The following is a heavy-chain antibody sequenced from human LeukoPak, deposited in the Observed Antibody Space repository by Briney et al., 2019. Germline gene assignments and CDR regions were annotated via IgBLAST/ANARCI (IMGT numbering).Heavy chain of an antibody. Sequence: PGRSLRLSCAASGFTFSSYAMHWVRQAPGKGLEWVAVISYDGSNKYYADSVKGRFTISRDNAKNSLYLQMNSLRAEDTAVYYCAREGIAVAGTYFDYWGQGTLVTVSS. CDR2: ISYDGSNK. J-gene: IGHJ4*02. CDR1: GFTFSSYA. D-gene: IGHD6-19*01. CDR3: AREGIAVAGTYFDY. V-gene: IGHV3-30-3*01.